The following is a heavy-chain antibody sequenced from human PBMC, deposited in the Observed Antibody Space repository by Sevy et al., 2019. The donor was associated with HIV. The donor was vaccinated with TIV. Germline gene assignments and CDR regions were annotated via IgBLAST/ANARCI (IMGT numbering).Heavy chain of an antibody. CDR1: GGSFSVYY. D-gene: IGHD2-15*01. Sequence: SETLSLTCAVYGGSFSVYYWSWIRQPPGKGLEWIGEINHSGGTNYNPSLKSRVTISVDTSKNQFSLKLNSVTAADTAVYYCARHCTGSSCSHAFDIWGQGTMVTVSS. J-gene: IGHJ3*02. CDR2: INHSGGT. CDR3: ARHCTGSSCSHAFDI. V-gene: IGHV4-34*01.